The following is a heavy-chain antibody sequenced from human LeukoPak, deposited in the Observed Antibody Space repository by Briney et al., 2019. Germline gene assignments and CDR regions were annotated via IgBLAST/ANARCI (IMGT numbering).Heavy chain of an antibody. CDR3: ARSRLLVAAPFDY. CDR2: ISSNGGST. Sequence: PGGSLRLSCAASGFTFSSYAMHWVRQAPGKGLEYVSAISSNGGSTYYANSVKGRFTISRDNSKNTLYLQMGSLRAEDMAVYYCARSRLLVAAPFDYWGQGTLVTVSS. CDR1: GFTFSSYA. J-gene: IGHJ4*02. D-gene: IGHD5-12*01. V-gene: IGHV3-64*01.